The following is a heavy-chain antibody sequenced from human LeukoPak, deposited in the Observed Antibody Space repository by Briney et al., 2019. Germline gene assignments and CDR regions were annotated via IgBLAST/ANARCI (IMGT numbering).Heavy chain of an antibody. V-gene: IGHV4-4*07. CDR2: IYTSGST. CDR1: GGSISSYY. J-gene: IGHJ6*02. CDR3: AGDSRDYYYYGMDV. Sequence: SETLSLTCTVSGGSISSYYWSWIRQPAGKGLEWIGRIYTSGSTNYNPSLKSRVTMSVDTSKHQFSLKLSSVTAADTAVYYCAGDSRDYYYYGMDVWGQGTTVTVSS.